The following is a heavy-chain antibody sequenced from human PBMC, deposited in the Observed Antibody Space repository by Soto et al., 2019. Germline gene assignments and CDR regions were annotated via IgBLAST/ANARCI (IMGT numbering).Heavy chain of an antibody. J-gene: IGHJ1*01. CDR1: GFTFSSYA. Sequence: GRPLRLSCAASGFTFSSYAMSWVRQAPGKGLEWVSAISGSGGSTYYADSVKGRFTISRDNSKNTLYLQMNSLRAEDTAVYYCAKENWGVVPQALFQHWGQGTLVTASS. V-gene: IGHV3-23*01. D-gene: IGHD3-10*01. CDR2: ISGSGGST. CDR3: AKENWGVVPQALFQH.